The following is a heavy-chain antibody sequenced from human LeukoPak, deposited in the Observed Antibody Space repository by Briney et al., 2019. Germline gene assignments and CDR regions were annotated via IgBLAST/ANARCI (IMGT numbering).Heavy chain of an antibody. J-gene: IGHJ4*02. CDR1: GFTFSSYA. CDR3: AKVLREFTSTDHLDY. Sequence: GGSLRLSCAASGFTFSSYAMSWVRQAPGKGLEWVSAISGSGGSTYYADSVKGRFTISRDNSKNTLYLRMNSLRAEDTAVYYCAKVLREFTSTDHLDYWGQGTLVTVSS. V-gene: IGHV3-23*01. D-gene: IGHD3-16*01. CDR2: ISGSGGST.